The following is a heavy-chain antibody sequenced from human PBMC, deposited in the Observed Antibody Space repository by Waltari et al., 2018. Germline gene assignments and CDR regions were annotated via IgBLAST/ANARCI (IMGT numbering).Heavy chain of an antibody. V-gene: IGHV3-66*03. CDR3: ARDSSYAGAFDI. D-gene: IGHD3-16*01. CDR2: SYRCGNT. Sequence: EVQLVESGGGLVQPGGSLRLSCAASGFTVSRHYMSWVRLSAGRGLEWVWISYRCGNTEYADSLEGRFTISRDTSKNMLYLQINSLRVEDTAVSYCARDSSYAGAFDIWGQVTMVTVSS. CDR1: GFTVSRHY. J-gene: IGHJ3*02.